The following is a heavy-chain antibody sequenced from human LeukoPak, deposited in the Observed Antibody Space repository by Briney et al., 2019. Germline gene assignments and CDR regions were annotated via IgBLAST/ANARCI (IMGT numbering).Heavy chain of an antibody. D-gene: IGHD2-2*02. J-gene: IGHJ6*03. CDR1: GGSFSGYY. Sequence: PSETLSLTCAVYGGSFSGYYWSWIRQPPGKGLEWIGEINHSGSTNYNPSLKSRVTISVDTSKNQFSLKLSSVTAADTAVYYCARDRPGYCSSTSCYTDYYYYMDVWGKGTTVTVSS. V-gene: IGHV4-34*09. CDR2: INHSGST. CDR3: ARDRPGYCSSTSCYTDYYYYMDV.